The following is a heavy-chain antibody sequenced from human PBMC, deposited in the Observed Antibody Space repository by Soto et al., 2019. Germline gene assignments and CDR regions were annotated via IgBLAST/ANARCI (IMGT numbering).Heavy chain of an antibody. CDR2: ISGYTDDP. Sequence: QVQLVQSGAEVKKPGDSVKVSCKASGYTFTSYGVTWVRQAPGKGPEWMGWISGYTDDPNYAQKFQGRVTMTIDTSTSTAYLDLRSLTSDDTAVYYCARVIPGAEAWFDPWGQGTLVTVSS. CDR1: GYTFTSYG. D-gene: IGHD2-2*01. J-gene: IGHJ5*02. CDR3: ARVIPGAEAWFDP. V-gene: IGHV1-18*01.